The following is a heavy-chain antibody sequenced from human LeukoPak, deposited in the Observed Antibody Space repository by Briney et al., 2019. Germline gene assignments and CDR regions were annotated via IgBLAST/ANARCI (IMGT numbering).Heavy chain of an antibody. CDR2: IIPILGTV. CDR3: VLQLTIYFDH. V-gene: IGHV1-69*08. D-gene: IGHD3-3*01. Sequence: EASVKVSCKASGDTFSSYSITWVRQAPGQGLEWMGRIIPILGTVNYAQKFQGRVTITADKSTTTAYMELSSLRSEDTAVYYCVLQLTIYFDHWGQRTLVTVSS. CDR1: GDTFSSYS. J-gene: IGHJ4*02.